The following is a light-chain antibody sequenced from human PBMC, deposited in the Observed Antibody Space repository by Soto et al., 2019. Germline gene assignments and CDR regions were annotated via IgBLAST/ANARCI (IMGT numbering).Light chain of an antibody. V-gene: IGKV1-5*03. Sequence: DIQMTQSPSTLSGSVGDRVTITCRASQTISSWLAWYQQKPGKAPKFLIYKASTLESGVPSRFSGSGSGTEFTLTISSVQPDDFGTYYCQEYNSYWTFGQGTKGDIK. CDR2: KAS. J-gene: IGKJ1*01. CDR1: QTISSW. CDR3: QEYNSYWT.